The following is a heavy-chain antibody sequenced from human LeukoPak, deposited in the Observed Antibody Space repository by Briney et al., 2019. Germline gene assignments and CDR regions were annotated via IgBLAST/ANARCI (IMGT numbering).Heavy chain of an antibody. Sequence: PGGSLRLSCAASGFTFSGHWMSWVRQAPGKGLEWVANINQGGSDKYYVDSVKGRFTISRDNANNLLYLQMNSLRGEDTAVYYCATFAGVVPGGLLLWGKGTTVIVSS. CDR2: INQGGSDK. CDR1: GFTFSGHW. CDR3: ATFAGVVPGGLLL. J-gene: IGHJ6*04. V-gene: IGHV3-7*01. D-gene: IGHD2-2*01.